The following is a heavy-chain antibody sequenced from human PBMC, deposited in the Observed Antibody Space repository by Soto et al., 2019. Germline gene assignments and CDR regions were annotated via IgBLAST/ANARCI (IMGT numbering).Heavy chain of an antibody. CDR3: ARGKQATMIVVVISPFDY. D-gene: IGHD3-22*01. CDR2: INHSGST. V-gene: IGHV4-34*01. CDR1: GGSFSGYY. J-gene: IGHJ4*02. Sequence: PSEALSLTCAVDGGSFSGYYGSWIRQPPGKWLEWIGEINHSGSTNYNPSLKSRFTISVDTSKNQFSLKLSSVTAADTAVYYCARGKQATMIVVVISPFDYWGQGTLVTVSS.